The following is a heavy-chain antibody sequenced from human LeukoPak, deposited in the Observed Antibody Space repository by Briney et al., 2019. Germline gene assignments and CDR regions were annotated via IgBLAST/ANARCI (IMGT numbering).Heavy chain of an antibody. CDR3: ASYTPDY. D-gene: IGHD2-2*02. V-gene: IGHV4-59*08. CDR2: IYYSGST. Sequence: SETLSLTCTVSGGSISSYYWSWIRQPPGKGLEWIGYIYYSGSTNYNPSLKSRVTISVDTSKNQFSLKLSSVTAADTAVYYCASYTPDYWGQGTLVTVSS. CDR1: GGSISSYY. J-gene: IGHJ4*02.